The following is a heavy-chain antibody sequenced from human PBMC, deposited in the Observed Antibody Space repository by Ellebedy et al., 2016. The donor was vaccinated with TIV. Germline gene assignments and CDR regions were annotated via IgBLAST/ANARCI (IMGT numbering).Heavy chain of an antibody. CDR1: GYTFTSYD. Sequence: AASVKVSCKASGYTFTSYDINWVRQATGQGLEWMGWMNPNSGNTGYAQKFQGRVTITRNTSISTAYMELSSLRSEDTAVYYCARVERVLNWFDPWGQGTLVTVSS. CDR2: MNPNSGNT. CDR3: ARVERVLNWFDP. V-gene: IGHV1-8*03. J-gene: IGHJ5*02.